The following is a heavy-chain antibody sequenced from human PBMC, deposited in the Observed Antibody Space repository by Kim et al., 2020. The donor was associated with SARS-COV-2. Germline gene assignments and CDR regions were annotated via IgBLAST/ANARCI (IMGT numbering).Heavy chain of an antibody. J-gene: IGHJ4*02. CDR2: IFNSGRT. Sequence: SDTLSLTCTVSGGSISSYYWSWVRQPPGKGLEWIGYIFNSGRTNYNPSLKSRVTISVDTSKNQFSLKLSSVTAADTAMYYCARASSYYVIDYWGQGTLVTVSS. CDR3: ARASSYYVIDY. CDR1: GGSISSYY. V-gene: IGHV4-59*13. D-gene: IGHD1-26*01.